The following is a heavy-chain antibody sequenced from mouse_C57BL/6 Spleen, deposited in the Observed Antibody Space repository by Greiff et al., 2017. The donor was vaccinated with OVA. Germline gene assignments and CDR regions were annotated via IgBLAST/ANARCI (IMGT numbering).Heavy chain of an antibody. D-gene: IGHD1-1*01. CDR1: GYTFTSYW. J-gene: IGHJ2*01. CDR3: ARGYYGSSYYCDY. CDR2: IYPGSGST. Sequence: QVQLQQSGAELVKPGASVKMSCKASGYTFTSYWITWVKQRPGQGLEWIGDIYPGSGSTNYNEKFKSKATLTVDTSSSTAYMQLSSLTSEDSAVYYCARGYYGSSYYCDYWGQGTTLTVSS. V-gene: IGHV1-55*01.